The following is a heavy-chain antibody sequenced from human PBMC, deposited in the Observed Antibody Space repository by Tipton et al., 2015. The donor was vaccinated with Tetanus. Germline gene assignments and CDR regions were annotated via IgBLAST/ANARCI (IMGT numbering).Heavy chain of an antibody. Sequence: LRLSCAASGFTFSSYAMSWVRQPPGKGLEWIGYVYYTGSTNHNPSLKSRVTISMDRSKNQISLQLTSVTAADTAVYFCAGVTAQRTELYFDHWGQGTLVTVSS. CDR3: AGVTAQRTELYFDH. D-gene: IGHD6-13*01. V-gene: IGHV4-59*01. CDR2: VYYTGST. J-gene: IGHJ4*02. CDR1: GFTFSSYA.